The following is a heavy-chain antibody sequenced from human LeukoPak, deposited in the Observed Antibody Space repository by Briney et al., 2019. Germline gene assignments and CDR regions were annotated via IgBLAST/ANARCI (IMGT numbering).Heavy chain of an antibody. J-gene: IGHJ6*03. CDR3: ARAPVYYDILTGYLYYYMDV. Sequence: SETLSLTCAVYGGSFSGYYWSWIRQPPGKGLEWIGYIYYSGSTNYNPSLKSRVTISVDTSKNQFSLKLSSVTAADTAVYYCARAPVYYDILTGYLYYYMDVWGKGTTVTVSS. CDR2: IYYSGST. D-gene: IGHD3-9*01. CDR1: GGSFSGYY. V-gene: IGHV4-59*01.